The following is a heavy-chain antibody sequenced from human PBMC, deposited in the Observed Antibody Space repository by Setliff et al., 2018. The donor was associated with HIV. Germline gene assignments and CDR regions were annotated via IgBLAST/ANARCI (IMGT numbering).Heavy chain of an antibody. CDR2: ISSSSYYI. CDR3: ASIELAAMVPVDY. V-gene: IGHV3-21*01. J-gene: IGHJ4*02. Sequence: PGGSLRLSCAASGFTFSSYTMNWVRQAPGKGLEWVSSISSSSYYIYYADSVKGRFTISRDNAKNSLFLQMNSLRAEDTAVYYCASIELAAMVPVDYGGQGTLVTVSS. D-gene: IGHD5-18*01. CDR1: GFTFSSYT.